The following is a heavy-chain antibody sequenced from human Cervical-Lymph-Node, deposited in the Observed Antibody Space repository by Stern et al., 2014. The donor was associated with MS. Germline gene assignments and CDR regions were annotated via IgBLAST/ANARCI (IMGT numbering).Heavy chain of an antibody. CDR2: ISYYGRDK. Sequence: DQLVESGGGVVQPGRSLRLSCAASGFVFRRYALHWVRQAPGKGLEWLSLISYYGRDKYYTDSVKGRFTVSRDNSNNTVDLEMNSLRLEDTAVYYCAKGGSGSYLDWGQGSLVTVSS. CDR3: AKGGSGSYLD. V-gene: IGHV3-30*04. D-gene: IGHD1-26*01. CDR1: GFVFRRYA. J-gene: IGHJ4*02.